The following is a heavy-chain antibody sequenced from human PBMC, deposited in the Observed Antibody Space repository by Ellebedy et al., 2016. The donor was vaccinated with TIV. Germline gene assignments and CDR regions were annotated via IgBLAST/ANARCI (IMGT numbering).Heavy chain of an antibody. CDR1: VGSFSSYW. J-gene: IGHJ4*02. V-gene: IGHV4-34*01. CDR2: INHSGST. Sequence: SETLSLXCAVYVGSFSSYWWTWIRQSPGKGLEWIGEINHSGSTNYNPSLKSRVTVSVDTSKNQFSLKLRSVTAADTAVYYCARGAFTVTPKRLYFDSWGQGTLVTVSS. D-gene: IGHD4-17*01. CDR3: ARGAFTVTPKRLYFDS.